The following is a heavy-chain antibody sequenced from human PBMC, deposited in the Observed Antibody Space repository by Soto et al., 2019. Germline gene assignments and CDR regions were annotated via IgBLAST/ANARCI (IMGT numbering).Heavy chain of an antibody. J-gene: IGHJ6*02. V-gene: IGHV4-4*07. CDR3: ARDREAGYNFYYGMDV. CDR2: IYTSASI. Sequence: SETLSLTCSVSGADINTYSWTWIRQPAGKGLEWIGRIYTSASINYNPSLKGRVTLSVDTSTNQVSLRLASVTAADTAIYYCARDREAGYNFYYGMDVWGQGTTVTVS. D-gene: IGHD6-19*01. CDR1: GADINTYS.